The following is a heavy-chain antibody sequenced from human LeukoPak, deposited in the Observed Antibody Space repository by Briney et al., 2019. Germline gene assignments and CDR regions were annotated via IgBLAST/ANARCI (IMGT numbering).Heavy chain of an antibody. V-gene: IGHV3-21*01. J-gene: IGHJ6*03. CDR3: SSAWVVPAAIPFENYMDV. CDR2: ISSSSSYI. D-gene: IGHD2-2*01. CDR1: EFTFSSYS. Sequence: GGSLRLSCAASEFTFSSYSMNWVRQAPGKGLEWVSSISSSSSYIYYADSVKGRFTISRDNAKNSLYLQMNSLRAEDTAVYYCSSAWVVPAAIPFENYMDVWGKGTTVTVSS.